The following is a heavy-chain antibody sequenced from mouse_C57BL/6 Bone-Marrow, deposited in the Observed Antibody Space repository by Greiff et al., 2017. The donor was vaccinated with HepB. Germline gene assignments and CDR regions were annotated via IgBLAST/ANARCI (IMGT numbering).Heavy chain of an antibody. CDR1: GYTFTDYY. V-gene: IGHV1-26*01. CDR2: INPNNGGT. Sequence: VQLQQSGPELVKPGASVKISCKASGYTFTDYYMNWVKQSHGKSLEWIGDINPNNGGTSYNQKFKGKATLTVDKSSSTAYMELRSLTSEDSAVYYCARTLYYYGSWFAYWGQGTLVTVSA. D-gene: IGHD1-1*01. CDR3: ARTLYYYGSWFAY. J-gene: IGHJ3*01.